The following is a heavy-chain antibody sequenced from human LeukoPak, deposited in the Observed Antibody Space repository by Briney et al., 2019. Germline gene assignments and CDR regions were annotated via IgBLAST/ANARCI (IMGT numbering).Heavy chain of an antibody. J-gene: IGHJ3*02. D-gene: IGHD3-9*01. CDR2: ISAYNGNT. V-gene: IGHV1-18*01. Sequence: GASVKVSCKASGYTFTSYDINWVRQAPGQGLEWMGWISAYNGNTNYAQKLQGRVTMTTDTSTSTAYMELRSLRSDDTAVYYCARALSYDILTGFPVDAFDIWGQGTMVTVSS. CDR3: ARALSYDILTGFPVDAFDI. CDR1: GYTFTSYD.